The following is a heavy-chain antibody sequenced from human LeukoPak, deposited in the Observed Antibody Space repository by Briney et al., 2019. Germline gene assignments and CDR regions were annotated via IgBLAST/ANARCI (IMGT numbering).Heavy chain of an antibody. CDR2: INHSGST. Sequence: KPSETLSLTCAVYGGSFSGYYWSWIRQPPGKGLEWIGEINHSGSTNYNPSLKSRVTISVDTSKNQFSLKLSSVTAADTAVYYCARERDPDYGGNSFSLFIDYWGQGTLVTVSS. J-gene: IGHJ4*02. CDR1: GGSFSGYY. D-gene: IGHD4-23*01. V-gene: IGHV4-34*01. CDR3: ARERDPDYGGNSFSLFIDY.